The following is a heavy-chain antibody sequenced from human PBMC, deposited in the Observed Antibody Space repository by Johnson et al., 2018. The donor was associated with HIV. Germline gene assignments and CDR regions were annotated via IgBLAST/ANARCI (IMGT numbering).Heavy chain of an antibody. J-gene: IGHJ3*02. V-gene: IGHV3-30*02. CDR2: IRYDGSNK. CDR3: ARVGDGYNQGDDAFDI. D-gene: IGHD5-24*01. Sequence: VQLVESGGGVVRPGGSLRLSCAASGFTFSSFGMHRVRQAPGKGLEWVAFIRYDGSNKYYADSVQGRFSISRANSKNTLYLQMNSLRAEDTAVYYCARVGDGYNQGDDAFDIWGQGTMVTVSS. CDR1: GFTFSSFG.